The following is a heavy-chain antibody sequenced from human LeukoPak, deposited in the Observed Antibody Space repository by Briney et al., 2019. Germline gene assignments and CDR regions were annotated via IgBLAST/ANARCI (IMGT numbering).Heavy chain of an antibody. Sequence: PGGSLRLSCAASGFTFSSYWMSWVRQAPGKGLEWDSAISGSGGSTYYADSVRGRFTISRDNSKNTLYLQMSSLKPEDTAVYYCVKDPSYSSGWYRDYWGQGTLVTVSS. J-gene: IGHJ4*02. D-gene: IGHD6-19*01. CDR1: GFTFSSYW. CDR2: ISGSGGST. CDR3: VKDPSYSSGWYRDY. V-gene: IGHV3-23*01.